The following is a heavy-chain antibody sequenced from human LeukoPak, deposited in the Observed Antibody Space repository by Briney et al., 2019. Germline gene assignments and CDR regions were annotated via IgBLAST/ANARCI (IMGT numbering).Heavy chain of an antibody. J-gene: IGHJ3*02. CDR2: IYYSGST. CDR3: AREELLPKRTNAFDI. V-gene: IGHV4-59*01. Sequence: PSETLSLTCTVSGGSISSYYWSWIRQPPGKGLEWIGYIYYSGSTNYNPSLKSRVTISVDTSKNQFSLELSSVTAADTAVYYCAREELLPKRTNAFDIWGQGTMVTVSS. D-gene: IGHD1-7*01. CDR1: GGSISSYY.